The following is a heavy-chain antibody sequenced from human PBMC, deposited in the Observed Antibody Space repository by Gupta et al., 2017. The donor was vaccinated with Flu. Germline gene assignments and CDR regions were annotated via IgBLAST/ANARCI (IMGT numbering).Heavy chain of an antibody. J-gene: IGHJ4*02. Sequence: PPGKRLEWIGYIYNSGTTSYNPALRSRVTISVATSKNQFSLRLSSVTAADTAVYYCARTPRITSSGYFHHIDFWGQGTLLTVSS. V-gene: IGHV4-59*01. CDR2: IYNSGTT. D-gene: IGHD3-22*01. CDR3: ARTPRITSSGYFHHIDF.